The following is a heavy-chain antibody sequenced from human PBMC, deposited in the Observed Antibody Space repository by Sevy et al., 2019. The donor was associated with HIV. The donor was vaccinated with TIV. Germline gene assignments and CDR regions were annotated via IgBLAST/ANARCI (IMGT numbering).Heavy chain of an antibody. CDR1: GGSISSYY. V-gene: IGHV4-59*01. CDR3: ARELISGGYYGMDV. Sequence: SETLSLTCTVSGGSISSYYWNWIRQSPGKGLEWIGYIYYNGSTNYNPSLKSRVTISVDTSKNQFSLKLTSVTAADTAVYYCARELISGGYYGMDVWGQGTTVTVSS. D-gene: IGHD6-19*01. CDR2: IYYNGST. J-gene: IGHJ6*02.